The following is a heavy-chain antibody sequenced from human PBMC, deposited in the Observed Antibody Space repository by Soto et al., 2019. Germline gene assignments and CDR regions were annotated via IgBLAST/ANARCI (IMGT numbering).Heavy chain of an antibody. CDR1: GGSISSGGYS. CDR3: ARVPDY. CDR2: IYHSGST. V-gene: IGHV4-30-2*01. J-gene: IGHJ4*02. Sequence: SETLSLTCAVSGGSISSGGYSWSWIRQPPGKVLGWIVYIYHSGSTDYNPSLKSRVTVSVDRSNDQFSLKVSCVTAADTAVYYSARVPDYWGQGTLVTVSS.